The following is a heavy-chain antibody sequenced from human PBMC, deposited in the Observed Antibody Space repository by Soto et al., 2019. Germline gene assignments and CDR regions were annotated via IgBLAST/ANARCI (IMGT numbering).Heavy chain of an antibody. Sequence: QITLKESGPTLVKPTQTLTLTCTFSGFSLSTNGVTVGWIRQPPGKALEWLALIYWDDDQRYSPSLKSRLTITQDTSKNQLVLTMPNMDPVDTATYSCAHSHPDGFNPDYWGQGTLVTISS. CDR3: AHSHPDGFNPDY. D-gene: IGHD3-10*01. CDR2: IYWDDDQ. CDR1: GFSLSTNGVT. J-gene: IGHJ4*02. V-gene: IGHV2-5*02.